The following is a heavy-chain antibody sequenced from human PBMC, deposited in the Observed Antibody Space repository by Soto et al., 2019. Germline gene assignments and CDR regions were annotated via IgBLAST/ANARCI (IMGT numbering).Heavy chain of an antibody. CDR3: AFGRTFFGVVIRVYDLLVM. Sequence: ASVKVSCKASGYTFTSYGISWVRQAPGQGLEWMGWISAYNGNTNYAQKLQGRVTMTTDTSTSTAYMELRSLRSEDTAVYYCAFGRTFFGVVIRVYDLLVMWAQGTMVSVS. V-gene: IGHV1-18*01. D-gene: IGHD3-3*01. CDR2: ISAYNGNT. J-gene: IGHJ3*02. CDR1: GYTFTSYG.